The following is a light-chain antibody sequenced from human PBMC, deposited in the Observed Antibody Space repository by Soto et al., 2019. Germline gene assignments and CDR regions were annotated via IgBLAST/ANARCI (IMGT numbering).Light chain of an antibody. CDR2: KVS. CDR1: QSLVYSDGNAY. CDR3: MQGTHWPPYT. Sequence: DVVMTQSPLSLPVTLGQPASISCRSSQSLVYSDGNAYLNWFHQRPGQSPRRLIYKVSYRDSGVPDRFSGSGSGTDFTLKISRVEAEDVGGYYCMQGTHWPPYTFGQGTKLEIK. V-gene: IGKV2-30*01. J-gene: IGKJ2*01.